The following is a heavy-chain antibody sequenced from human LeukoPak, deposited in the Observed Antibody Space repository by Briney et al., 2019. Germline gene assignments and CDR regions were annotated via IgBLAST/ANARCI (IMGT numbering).Heavy chain of an antibody. CDR1: GFTFSSYG. CDR3: ASCKLLLRSDWFDP. Sequence: AGGSLRLSCAASGFTFSSYGMHWVRQAPGKGLEWVAFIRYDGSNKYYADSVKGRFTISRDNSKNTLYLQMNSLRAEDTAVYYCASCKLLLRSDWFDPWGQGTLVTVSS. D-gene: IGHD2-15*01. J-gene: IGHJ5*02. V-gene: IGHV3-30*02. CDR2: IRYDGSNK.